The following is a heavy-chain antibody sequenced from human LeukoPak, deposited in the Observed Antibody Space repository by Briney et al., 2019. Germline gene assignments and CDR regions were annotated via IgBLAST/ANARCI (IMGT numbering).Heavy chain of an antibody. CDR3: ARDYYDSSGYYYWFDP. V-gene: IGHV1-46*01. Sequence: ASVKVSCKASGYTFTSYYMHWVRQAPGQGLEWMGIINPSGGRTSYAQKFQGRVTMTRDMSTSTDYMELSRLRSDDTAVYYCARDYYDSSGYYYWFDPWGQGTLVTVSS. J-gene: IGHJ5*02. D-gene: IGHD3-22*01. CDR2: INPSGGRT. CDR1: GYTFTSYY.